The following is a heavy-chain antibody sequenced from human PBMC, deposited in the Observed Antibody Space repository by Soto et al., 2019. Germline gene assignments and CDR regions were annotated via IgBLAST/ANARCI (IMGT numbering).Heavy chain of an antibody. CDR2: MNYRGIT. CDR1: GGSIRSDGYY. D-gene: IGHD3-10*01. CDR3: SRDGFSGGDAFDI. Sequence: QVQLQESGPGLLKPSQTLSLTCTVSGGSIRSDGYYWSWIRQRPGKGLEWIGYMNYRGITYYNPSLKSGLTISEDTSKNHFSMNLNAVTAADTAVYYWSRDGFSGGDAFDIWGQGPMVVVSS. J-gene: IGHJ3*02. V-gene: IGHV4-31*03.